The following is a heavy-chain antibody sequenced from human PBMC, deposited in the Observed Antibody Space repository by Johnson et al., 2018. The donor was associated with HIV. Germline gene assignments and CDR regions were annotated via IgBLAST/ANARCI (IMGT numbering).Heavy chain of an antibody. D-gene: IGHD2-15*01. J-gene: IGHJ3*02. Sequence: QEQLVESGGGVVRPGGSLRLSCAASGFTFSNAWMSWVRQAPGKGLEWVAFIRYDGSHKYYADSVKGRFTISRDNFKNTLYLQMNSLRAEDTAVYYCARDGRYCSGGSCPDAFDIWGQGTMVTVSS. V-gene: IGHV3-30*02. CDR1: GFTFSNAW. CDR2: IRYDGSHK. CDR3: ARDGRYCSGGSCPDAFDI.